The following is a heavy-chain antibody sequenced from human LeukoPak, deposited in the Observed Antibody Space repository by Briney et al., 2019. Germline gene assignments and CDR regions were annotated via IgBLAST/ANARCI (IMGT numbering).Heavy chain of an antibody. D-gene: IGHD3-22*01. V-gene: IGHV4-59*12. CDR3: ARDEYYYDSSGYYYYMDV. J-gene: IGHJ6*03. Sequence: SETLSLTCTVSGGSISSYYWSWIRQPPGKGLEWIGYIYYSGSTNYNPSLKSRVTISVDTSKNQFSLKLSSVTAADTAVYYCARDEYYYDSSGYYYYMDVWGKGTTVTVSS. CDR1: GGSISSYY. CDR2: IYYSGST.